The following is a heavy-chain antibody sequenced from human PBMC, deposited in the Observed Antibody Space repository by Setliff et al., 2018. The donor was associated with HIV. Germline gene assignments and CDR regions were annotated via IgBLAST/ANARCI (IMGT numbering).Heavy chain of an antibody. J-gene: IGHJ4*02. CDR3: ARLGWLPPYDFDY. CDR2: IIYHGTT. V-gene: IGHV4-38-2*02. D-gene: IGHD3-9*01. Sequence: ASETLSLTCTVSGYSIGSGYYWGWSRQTPERGLEWIGSIIYHGTTYINPSLKGRVSISLDTSKHQFSLTLTSVTAADTAVYYCARLGWLPPYDFDYWGQGTLVTVSS. CDR1: GYSIGSGYY.